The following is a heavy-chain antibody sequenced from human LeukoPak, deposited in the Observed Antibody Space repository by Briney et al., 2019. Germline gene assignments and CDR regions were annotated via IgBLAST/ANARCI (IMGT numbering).Heavy chain of an antibody. Sequence: PGGSLRLSCAASGFTFSNYAMSWVRQTPGKGLEWVSSISSSNSYIYYADSVKGRFTISRDNAKNSLSLQMNSLRAEDTAVYYCATSSGFFDYWGQGTLVTVSS. CDR2: ISSSNSYI. CDR1: GFTFSNYA. J-gene: IGHJ4*02. V-gene: IGHV3-21*01. CDR3: ATSSGFFDY. D-gene: IGHD3-22*01.